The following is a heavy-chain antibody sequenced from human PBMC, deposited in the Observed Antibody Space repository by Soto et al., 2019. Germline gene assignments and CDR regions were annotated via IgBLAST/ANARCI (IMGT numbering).Heavy chain of an antibody. CDR2: IYTSGST. V-gene: IGHV4-4*07. CDR3: ARGGIQLSYAFDY. CDR1: DYSISSGDY. J-gene: IGHJ4*02. Sequence: PSETLSLTCSVADYSISSGDYWGWIRQPAGKGLEHIGRIYTSGSTSYNPSLKSRVTMSMDTSQTQIYLNLTSVTAADTAVYYCARGGIQLSYAFDYGGPGILVTV. D-gene: IGHD5-18*01.